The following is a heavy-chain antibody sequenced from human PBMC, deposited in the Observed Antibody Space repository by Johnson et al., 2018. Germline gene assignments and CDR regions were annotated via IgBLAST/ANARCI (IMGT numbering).Heavy chain of an antibody. V-gene: IGHV4-30-4*01. CDR2: IYYSGST. D-gene: IGHD2-15*01. CDR1: GGSISTVDYY. J-gene: IGHJ4*02. Sequence: QVQLQESGPGLVKPPQTLSLTCTVSGGSISTVDYYWSWIRQPPGKGLEWIGYIYYSGSTYYNPSLKSRVTISVDTSKNQFSLKLSSVTAADTAVYYCASYSIRSVTRYFDYWGQGTLVTVSS. CDR3: ASYSIRSVTRYFDY.